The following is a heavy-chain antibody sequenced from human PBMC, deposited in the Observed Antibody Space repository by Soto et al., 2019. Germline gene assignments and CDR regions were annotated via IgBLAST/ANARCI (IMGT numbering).Heavy chain of an antibody. D-gene: IGHD3-22*01. J-gene: IGHJ6*02. CDR3: ARDLTTEPYYYYYGMDV. CDR2: IWYDGSNK. CDR1: GFTFSSYG. V-gene: IGHV3-33*01. Sequence: QVQLVESGGGVVQPGRSLRLSCAASGFTFSSYGRHWVRQAPGKGLEWVAVIWYDGSNKYYADSVKGRFTISRDNSKNTLYLQMNSLRAEDTAVYYCARDLTTEPYYYYYGMDVWGQGTTVTVSS.